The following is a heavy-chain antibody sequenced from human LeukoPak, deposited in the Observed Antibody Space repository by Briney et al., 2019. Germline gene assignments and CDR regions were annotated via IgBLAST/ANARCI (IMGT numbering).Heavy chain of an antibody. Sequence: PSETLSLTCTVSGGPISSYYWSWIQQPPGKGLEWIGYIYYSGSTNYNPSLKSRVTISVDTSKNQFSLKLSSVTAAGTAVYYCASGRDGSTLDYWGQGTLVTVSS. CDR1: GGPISSYY. J-gene: IGHJ4*02. V-gene: IGHV4-59*01. CDR2: IYYSGST. D-gene: IGHD5-24*01. CDR3: ASGRDGSTLDY.